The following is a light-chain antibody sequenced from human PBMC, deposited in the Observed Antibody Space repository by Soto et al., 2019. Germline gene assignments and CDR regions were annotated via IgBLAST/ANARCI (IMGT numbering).Light chain of an antibody. Sequence: QSALTQPRSVSGSPGQSVTISCTGTSSDVGGYNYVSWYQQHAGKAPKLMIYDVSKRPSGVPDRFSGSKSGNTASLTISGLQAEDEADYYCCSYAGSYTFVLFGGGTKVTVL. CDR2: DVS. CDR3: CSYAGSYTFVL. V-gene: IGLV2-11*01. CDR1: SSDVGGYNY. J-gene: IGLJ2*01.